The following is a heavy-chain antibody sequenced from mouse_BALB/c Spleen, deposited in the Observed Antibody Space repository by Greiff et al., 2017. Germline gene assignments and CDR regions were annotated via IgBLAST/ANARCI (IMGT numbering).Heavy chain of an antibody. CDR1: GYTFTSYT. D-gene: IGHD4-1*01. Sequence: QVQLQQSGAELARPGASVKMSCKASGYTFTSYTMHWVKQRPGQGLEWIGYINPSSGYTNYNQKFKDKATLTADKSSSTAYMQLSSLTSEDSAVYYCVREGANWDAAYWGQGTTLTVSS. CDR3: VREGANWDAAY. V-gene: IGHV1-4*01. CDR2: INPSSGYT. J-gene: IGHJ2*01.